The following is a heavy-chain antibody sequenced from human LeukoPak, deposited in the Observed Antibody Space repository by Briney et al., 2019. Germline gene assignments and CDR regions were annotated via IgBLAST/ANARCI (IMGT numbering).Heavy chain of an antibody. CDR3: AKDTAVAGLRYFDY. J-gene: IGHJ4*02. V-gene: IGHV3-30*18. CDR2: ISYDGSNK. CDR1: GFTFSSYG. Sequence: PGRSLRLSWAASGFTFSSYGMHWVRQAPGKGLEWVAVISYDGSNKYYADSVKGRFTISRDNSKNTLYLQMNSLRAEDTAVYYCAKDTAVAGLRYFDYWGQGTLVTVSS. D-gene: IGHD6-19*01.